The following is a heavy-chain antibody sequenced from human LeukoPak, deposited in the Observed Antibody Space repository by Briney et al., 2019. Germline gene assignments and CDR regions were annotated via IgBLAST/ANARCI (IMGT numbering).Heavy chain of an antibody. CDR3: ARWERHSSSLWYYFDY. V-gene: IGHV1-69*05. CDR1: GGTFSSYA. Sequence: SVKVSCKASGGTFSSYAISWVRQAPGQGLEWMGGIIPIFGTANYAQKFQGRVTITTDESTSTAYMELSSLRSEDTAGYYCARWERHSSSLWYYFDYWGQGTLVTVSS. J-gene: IGHJ4*02. CDR2: IIPIFGTA. D-gene: IGHD6-6*01.